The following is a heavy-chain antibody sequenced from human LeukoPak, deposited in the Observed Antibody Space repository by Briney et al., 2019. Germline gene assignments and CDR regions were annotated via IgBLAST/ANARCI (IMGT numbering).Heavy chain of an antibody. V-gene: IGHV1-18*01. CDR2: ISAYNGNT. CDR1: GYTFTSYG. D-gene: IGHD2-15*01. Sequence: ASVKVSCKASGYTFTSYGISWVRQAPGQGLEWMGWISAYNGNTNYAQKLQGRVTMTADTSTSTAYMELRSLRSDDTAVYYCATGYCSGGTCYSIYWGQGTLVTVSS. CDR3: ATGYCSGGTCYSIY. J-gene: IGHJ4*02.